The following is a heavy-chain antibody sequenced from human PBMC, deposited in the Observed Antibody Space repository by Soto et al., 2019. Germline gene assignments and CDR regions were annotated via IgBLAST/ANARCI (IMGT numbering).Heavy chain of an antibody. V-gene: IGHV4-59*01. J-gene: IGHJ4*02. CDR2: IYYSGST. Sequence: SETLSLTCTVSGGSISSYYWSWIRQPPGKGLEWIGYIYYSGSTNYNPSLKSRVTISVDTSKNQFSLKLSSVTAADTAVYYCGRPDGGSSGDHFDYGGQGTLVTVSS. CDR3: GRPDGGSSGDHFDY. D-gene: IGHD3-16*01. CDR1: GGSISSYY.